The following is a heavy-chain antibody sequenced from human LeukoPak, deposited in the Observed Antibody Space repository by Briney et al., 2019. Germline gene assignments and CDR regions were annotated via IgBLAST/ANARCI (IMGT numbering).Heavy chain of an antibody. CDR3: ARDRGGGFDLAFFDH. CDR2: LIPVLGMS. J-gene: IGHJ4*02. Sequence: SVKVSCKSSGGSFSTYAVNWVRQAPGQGLEWMGRLIPVLGMSHYAPGFQGRVTLTADRSTNTAYMELDRLTSDDTAVYFCARDRGGGFDLAFFDHWGQGTLVTVSS. V-gene: IGHV1-69*04. CDR1: GGSFSTYA. D-gene: IGHD5-12*01.